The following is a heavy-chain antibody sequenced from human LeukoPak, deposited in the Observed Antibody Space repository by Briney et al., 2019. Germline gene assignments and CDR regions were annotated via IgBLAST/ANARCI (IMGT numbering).Heavy chain of an antibody. CDR3: AKTNGYFDQ. CDR1: GFTFSSYG. Sequence: GGSLRLSCAASGFTFSSYGMTWLRQTPAKGLEWVSAISGSGETTYYSDSVKGRFTISRDNSRNTLFLQMNSLRVEDAAMYYCAKTNGYFDQWGQGTLVAVSS. CDR2: ISGSGETT. V-gene: IGHV3-23*01. D-gene: IGHD2-8*01. J-gene: IGHJ4*02.